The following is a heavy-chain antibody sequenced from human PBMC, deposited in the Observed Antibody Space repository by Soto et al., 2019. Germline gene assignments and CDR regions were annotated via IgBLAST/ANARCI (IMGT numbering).Heavy chain of an antibody. CDR1: GYTFTSYA. Sequence: QVQLVQSGAEVKKPGASVKVSCKASGYTFTSYAMHWVRQGPGQRLEWMGWINAGNGNTKYSQKFQGRVTITRDTSASTAYMELSSARSEDTAVYYCARSIVVVTALDYWGQGTLVTVSS. J-gene: IGHJ4*02. D-gene: IGHD2-21*02. CDR2: INAGNGNT. V-gene: IGHV1-3*01. CDR3: ARSIVVVTALDY.